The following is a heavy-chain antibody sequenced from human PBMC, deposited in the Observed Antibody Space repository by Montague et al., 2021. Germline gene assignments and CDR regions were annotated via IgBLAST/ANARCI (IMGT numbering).Heavy chain of an antibody. V-gene: IGHV4-59*01. D-gene: IGHD6-19*01. Sequence: RGRTNYNPSLKSRVTISVDTSRDQFSLRLSSVTAADTAVYYCARDVYSSGWSGYGMDVWGQANTVTVSS. CDR2: RGRT. J-gene: IGHJ6*02. CDR3: ARDVYSSGWSGYGMDV.